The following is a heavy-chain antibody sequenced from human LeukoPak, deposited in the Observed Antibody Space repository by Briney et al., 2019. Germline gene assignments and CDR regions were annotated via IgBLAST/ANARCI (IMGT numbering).Heavy chain of an antibody. CDR2: INPNSGGT. D-gene: IGHD6-13*01. CDR1: GYTFTGYY. J-gene: IGHJ3*02. CDR3: AREGRSSSYAFDI. Sequence: GASVKVSCKASGYTFTGYYMHWVRQAPGQGLEWMGRINPNSGGTNYAQKFQGRVTMTRDTSISTAYMELSRLRSEDTAVYYCAREGRSSSYAFDIWGRGTMVTVSS. V-gene: IGHV1-2*06.